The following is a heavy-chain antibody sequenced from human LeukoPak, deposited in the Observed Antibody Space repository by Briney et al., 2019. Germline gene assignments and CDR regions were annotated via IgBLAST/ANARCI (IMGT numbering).Heavy chain of an antibody. V-gene: IGHV4-59*01. CDR1: GGSISSYY. CDR2: IYYSGST. CDR3: ARGQWLAYYFDY. Sequence: SETLSFTCTVSGGSISSYYWSWIRQPPGKGLEWIGYIYYSGSTNYNPSLKSRVTISVDTSKNQFSLKLSSVTAADTAVYYCARGQWLAYYFDYWGQGTLVTVSS. D-gene: IGHD6-19*01. J-gene: IGHJ4*02.